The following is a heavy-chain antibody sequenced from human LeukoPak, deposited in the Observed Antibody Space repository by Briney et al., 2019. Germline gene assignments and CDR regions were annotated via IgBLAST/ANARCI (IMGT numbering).Heavy chain of an antibody. CDR3: ARGLGWKVATMGLFFMDV. J-gene: IGHJ6*03. Sequence: PSETLSLTCGVYGGSYSDHYWSWVRQPPGKGLEWIGEINDGGDTNYNPSLKSRVTMSVDTSKNHFSLEVRSMTAADTAVYYCARGLGWKVATMGLFFMDVWGEGTTVTVSS. CDR2: INDGGDT. CDR1: GGSYSDHY. V-gene: IGHV4-34*01. D-gene: IGHD5-12*01.